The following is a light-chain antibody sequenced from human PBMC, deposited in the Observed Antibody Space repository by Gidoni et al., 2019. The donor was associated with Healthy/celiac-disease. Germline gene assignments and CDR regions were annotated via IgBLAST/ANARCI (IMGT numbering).Light chain of an antibody. Sequence: DIQMTQSPSSLSASVGDRVTITCRASQSISSYLNWYQQKPGKAPKLLIYAASSLQSGVPSRFSGSGSGTDFTLTISSLQPEDFATYDCQQSYSTLITFGPXTKVDIK. J-gene: IGKJ3*01. CDR2: AAS. V-gene: IGKV1-39*01. CDR1: QSISSY. CDR3: QQSYSTLIT.